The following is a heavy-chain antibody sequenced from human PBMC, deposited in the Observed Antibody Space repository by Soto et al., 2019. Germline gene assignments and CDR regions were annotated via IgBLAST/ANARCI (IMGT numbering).Heavy chain of an antibody. CDR2: FYHTGST. Sequence: SETLSLTCDVSGDSITRGYYWGFIRQPPGKGLGWMGSFYHTGSTYYNPSPKSRVTISVDTSTNQFSLKLTSVTAADTAAQYCLGGGPYSSSLYHFDSWDQQTLATASS. D-gene: IGHD6-13*01. V-gene: IGHV4-38-2*01. CDR3: LGGGPYSSSLYHFDS. J-gene: IGHJ4*02. CDR1: GDSITRGYY.